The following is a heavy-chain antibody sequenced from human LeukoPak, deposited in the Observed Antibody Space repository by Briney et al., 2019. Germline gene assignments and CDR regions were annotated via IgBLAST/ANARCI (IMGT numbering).Heavy chain of an antibody. CDR2: ISWNSGSI. V-gene: IGHV3-9*01. J-gene: IGHJ6*02. Sequence: GRSLRLSCAASGFTFDDYAMHWVRQAPGKGLEWVSGISWNSGSIGYADSVKGQFTISRDNAKNSLYLQMNSLRAEDTALYYCAKEDYYYYGMNVWGQGTTVTVSS. CDR1: GFTFDDYA. CDR3: AKEDYYYYGMNV.